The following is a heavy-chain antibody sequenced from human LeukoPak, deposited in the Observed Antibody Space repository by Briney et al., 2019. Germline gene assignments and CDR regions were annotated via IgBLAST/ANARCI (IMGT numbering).Heavy chain of an antibody. CDR3: ARDKTKSGSSWLGY. CDR1: GFTFSSYA. Sequence: PGGSLRLSCAASGFTFSSYAMSWVRQAPGKGLEWVSAISGSGGSTYYADSVKGRFTISRDNSKNTLYLQMNSLRAEDTAVYYCARDKTKSGSSWLGYWGQGTLVTVSS. CDR2: ISGSGGST. V-gene: IGHV3-23*01. J-gene: IGHJ4*02. D-gene: IGHD6-13*01.